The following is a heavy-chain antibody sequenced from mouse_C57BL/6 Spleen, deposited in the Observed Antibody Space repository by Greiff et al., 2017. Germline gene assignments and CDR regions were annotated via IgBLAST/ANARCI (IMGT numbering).Heavy chain of an antibody. J-gene: IGHJ4*01. V-gene: IGHV1-82*01. CDR1: GYAFSSSW. Sequence: VQLQQSGPELVKPGASVKISCKASGYAFSSSWMNWVKQRPGKGLEWIGRIYPGDGDTNYNGTFKGKATLTADKSSSTAYMQLSILSSEDSAVYICARVYGSSPYYYAMDYWGRGTAVTVSS. CDR3: ARVYGSSPYYYAMDY. D-gene: IGHD1-1*01. CDR2: IYPGDGDT.